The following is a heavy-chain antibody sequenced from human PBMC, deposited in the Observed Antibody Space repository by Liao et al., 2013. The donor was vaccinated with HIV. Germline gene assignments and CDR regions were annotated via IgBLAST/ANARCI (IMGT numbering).Heavy chain of an antibody. V-gene: IGHV4-61*02. Sequence: QVQLQESGPGLVKPSQTLSLTCTVSGGSISSGSYYWSWIRQPAGKGLEWIGEINHSGSTNYNPSLNSRVTISVDTSKNQFSLKLSSVTATDTAVYYCARSIVLRPNWFDPWGQGTPGHRLL. D-gene: IGHD2/OR15-2a*01. J-gene: IGHJ5*02. CDR2: INHSGST. CDR1: GGSISSGSYY. CDR3: ARSIVLRPNWFDP.